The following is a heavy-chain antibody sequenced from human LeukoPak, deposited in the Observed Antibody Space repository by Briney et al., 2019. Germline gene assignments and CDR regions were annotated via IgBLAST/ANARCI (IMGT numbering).Heavy chain of an antibody. CDR3: ARDLVSRSNY. Sequence: GGSLRLSCAASGFTFSRYTMNWVRQSPGKGLEWVSSISSSGYYVYYADSVKGRFTISRDNAKNSLYLQMNSLRAEDTAVYYCARDLVSRSNYWGQGTPVTVSS. V-gene: IGHV3-21*01. CDR2: ISSSGYYV. J-gene: IGHJ4*02. CDR1: GFTFSRYT. D-gene: IGHD6-6*01.